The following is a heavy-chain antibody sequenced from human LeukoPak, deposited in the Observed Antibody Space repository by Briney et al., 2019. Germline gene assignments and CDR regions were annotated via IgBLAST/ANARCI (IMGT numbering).Heavy chain of an antibody. D-gene: IGHD6-19*01. CDR1: GGSISSYY. CDR3: ARSVAGTHYYYYYMDV. J-gene: IGHJ6*03. V-gene: IGHV4-4*07. CDR2: IYTSGST. Sequence: SETLSLTCTVSGGSISSYYWSWIRQPAGKGLEWIGRIYTSGSTNYNPSPKSRVTMSVDTSKNQFSLKLSSVAAADTAVYYCARSVAGTHYYYYYMDVWGKGTTVTVSS.